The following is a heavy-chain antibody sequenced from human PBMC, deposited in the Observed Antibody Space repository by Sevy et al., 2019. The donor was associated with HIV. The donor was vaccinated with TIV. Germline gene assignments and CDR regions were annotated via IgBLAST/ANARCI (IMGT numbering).Heavy chain of an antibody. Sequence: GGCLRLSCVASGFTFSTYAMSWVRQAPGKGLEWVSAISGRGGSTYYADSVKGRFTISRDKSKNRLYLQLNSLRVEDTAVFYCTKGDSTFYGLDVWGQGTTVTVSS. CDR1: GFTFSTYA. CDR3: TKGDSTFYGLDV. J-gene: IGHJ6*02. V-gene: IGHV3-23*01. CDR2: ISGRGGST. D-gene: IGHD3-3*02.